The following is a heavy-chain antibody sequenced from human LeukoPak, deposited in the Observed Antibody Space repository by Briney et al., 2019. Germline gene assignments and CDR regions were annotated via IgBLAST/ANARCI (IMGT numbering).Heavy chain of an antibody. D-gene: IGHD5-12*01. V-gene: IGHV1-18*01. J-gene: IGHJ4*02. Sequence: ASVKVSCKASGYTFTSYGISWVRQAPGQGLKWMGWISAYNGNTNYAQKLQGRVTMTTDTSTSTAYMELRSLRSDGTAVYYCARDFGRGFRRDGYNFYFDYWGQGTLVTVSS. CDR1: GYTFTSYG. CDR2: ISAYNGNT. CDR3: ARDFGRGFRRDGYNFYFDY.